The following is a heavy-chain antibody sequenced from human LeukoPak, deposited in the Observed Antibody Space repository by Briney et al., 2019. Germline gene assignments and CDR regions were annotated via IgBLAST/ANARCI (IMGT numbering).Heavy chain of an antibody. V-gene: IGHV3-21*01. J-gene: IGHJ4*02. Sequence: KSGGSLRLSCAASGFTFSSYSMNWVRQAPGKGLEWVSSISSSSSYIYYADSVKGRFTISRDNAKNSLYLQMNSLRAEDTAVYYCATQRVGACRPDYWGQGTLVTVSS. D-gene: IGHD1-26*01. CDR2: ISSSSSYI. CDR1: GFTFSSYS. CDR3: ATQRVGACRPDY.